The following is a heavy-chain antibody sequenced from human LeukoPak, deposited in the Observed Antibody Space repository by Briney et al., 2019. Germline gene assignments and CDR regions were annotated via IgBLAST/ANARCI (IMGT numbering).Heavy chain of an antibody. CDR2: IYYSGSA. CDR1: VASIHPNNCY. V-gene: IGHV4-39*01. J-gene: IGHJ5*02. D-gene: IGHD6-19*01. CDR3: ARRRSSTAVVAQGGVDA. Sequence: SDTLSLTRTVSVASIHPNNCYWGGIRQPPGKGLAWIGSIYYSGSAYYNPSLKSQATKPINTSSTQSSLPLSAVSAPHRPVCSRARRRSSTAVVAQGGVDAWGQGTLVTVSS.